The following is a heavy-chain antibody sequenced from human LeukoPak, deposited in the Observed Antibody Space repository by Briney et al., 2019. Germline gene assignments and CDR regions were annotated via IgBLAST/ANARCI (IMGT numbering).Heavy chain of an antibody. D-gene: IGHD3-10*01. J-gene: IGHJ6*02. CDR3: AKDTGSGVYYYGMDV. V-gene: IGHV3-9*01. CDR2: ISWNSVSI. Sequence: GGSLRLSCAASGFTFDDYAMHWVRHAPGKGLEWVSGISWNSVSIDYADSVKGRFTISRDNAKNSLYLQMSSLRAEDTAFYYCAKDTGSGVYYYGMDVWGQGTTVTVSS. CDR1: GFTFDDYA.